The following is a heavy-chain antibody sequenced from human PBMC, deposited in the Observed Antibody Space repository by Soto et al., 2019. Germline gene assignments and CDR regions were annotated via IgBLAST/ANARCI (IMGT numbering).Heavy chain of an antibody. CDR1: GFTFSNYA. Sequence: VQLLESGGGLVQPGGSLRLSCAASGFTFSNYAMSWVRQAPGKGLEWVSAVSGSGGNTYYADSVQGRFTISRDNSKNMLNLQMNSLRAEDTAVYYCAKLNLFVSAAAGRGPFDYWGKGNLVTVSS. V-gene: IGHV3-23*01. D-gene: IGHD6-13*01. CDR2: VSGSGGNT. J-gene: IGHJ4*02. CDR3: AKLNLFVSAAAGRGPFDY.